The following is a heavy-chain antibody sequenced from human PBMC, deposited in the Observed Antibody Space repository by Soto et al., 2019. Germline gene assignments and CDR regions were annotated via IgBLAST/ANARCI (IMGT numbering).Heavy chain of an antibody. D-gene: IGHD1-1*01. V-gene: IGHV3-23*01. CDR1: GFTFSSYA. J-gene: IGHJ5*02. CDR3: AKDHFISATGTTDWFDP. Sequence: QPGGSLRLSCAASGFTFSSYAMSWVRQAPGKGLEWVSAISGSGGSTYYADSVKGRFTISRDNSKNTLYLQMNSLRAEDTAVYYCAKDHFISATGTTDWFDPWGQGTLVTVSS. CDR2: ISGSGGST.